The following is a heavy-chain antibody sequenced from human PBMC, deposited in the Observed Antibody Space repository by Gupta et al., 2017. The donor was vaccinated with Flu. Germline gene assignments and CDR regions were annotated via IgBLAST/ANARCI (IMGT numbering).Heavy chain of an antibody. V-gene: IGHV4-39*01. CDR3: ARHKASGGYLNWFDP. Sequence: SYNWGWIRQPPGKGLEGIGSIYYSGSTNYNPSLESRVIISIDKAKNQFALKLSSVAAAETAVYYCARHKASGGYLNWFDPGGQGTLVTVYS. J-gene: IGHJ5*02. CDR1: SYN. D-gene: IGHD3-22*01. CDR2: IYYSGST.